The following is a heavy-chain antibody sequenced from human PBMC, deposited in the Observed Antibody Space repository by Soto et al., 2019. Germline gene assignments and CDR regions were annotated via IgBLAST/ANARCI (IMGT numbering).Heavy chain of an antibody. CDR3: ARDEGAVAPPPYYYYYYGMDV. J-gene: IGHJ6*02. CDR2: INPNSGGT. D-gene: IGHD6-19*01. Sequence: ASVKVSCKASGYTFTGYYMHWVRQAPGQGLEWMGWINPNSGGTNYAQKFQGWVTMTRDTSISTAYMELSRLRSDDTAVYYCARDEGAVAPPPYYYYYYGMDVWGQGTTVTVSS. V-gene: IGHV1-2*04. CDR1: GYTFTGYY.